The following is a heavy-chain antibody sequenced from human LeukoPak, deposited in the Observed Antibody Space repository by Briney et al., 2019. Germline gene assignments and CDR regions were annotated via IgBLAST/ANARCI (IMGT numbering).Heavy chain of an antibody. V-gene: IGHV3-23*01. CDR2: ISGSGGST. CDR1: GFTSSNYA. J-gene: IGHJ6*03. D-gene: IGHD3/OR15-3a*01. Sequence: PGGSLRLSCAASGFTSSNYAMSWVRQAPGKGLEWVSAISGSGGSTYYADSVKGRFTISRDNSKNTLSLQMNSLRAEDTAVYYCAKVLNFWTTYYMDVWGKGTTVTVSS. CDR3: AKVLNFWTTYYMDV.